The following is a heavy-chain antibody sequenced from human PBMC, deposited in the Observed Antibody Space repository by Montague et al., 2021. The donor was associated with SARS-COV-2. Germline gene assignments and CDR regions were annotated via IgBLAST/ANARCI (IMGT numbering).Heavy chain of an antibody. J-gene: IGHJ3*01. D-gene: IGHD3-3*01. V-gene: IGHV2-5*02. CDR1: GFSLNTDGVG. CDR3: ARRYDFYRAEAFDV. CDR2: IYWDGDQ. Sequence: PALVKPTQTLTLTCVFSGFSLNTDGVGVAWIRRPPGKALEWPALIYWDGDQRYSPSLKTRLTITKDTSKNRVVLTITNLDPVDTATYYCARRYDFYRAEAFDVWGQGTMLTVSS.